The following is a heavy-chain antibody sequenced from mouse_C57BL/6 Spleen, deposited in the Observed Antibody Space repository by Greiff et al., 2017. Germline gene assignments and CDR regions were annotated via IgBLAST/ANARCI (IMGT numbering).Heavy chain of an antibody. J-gene: IGHJ4*01. CDR3: ARGEYDPGYAMDY. D-gene: IGHD2-12*01. V-gene: IGHV1-82*01. CDR2: IYPGDGDT. CDR1: GYAFSSSW. Sequence: VQLQESGPELVKPGASVKISCKASGYAFSSSWMHWVKQRPGKGLEWIGRIYPGDGDTNYNGKFQGKATLTADKSSSTAYMQLSSLTSEDSAVYFCARGEYDPGYAMDYWGQGTSVTVSS.